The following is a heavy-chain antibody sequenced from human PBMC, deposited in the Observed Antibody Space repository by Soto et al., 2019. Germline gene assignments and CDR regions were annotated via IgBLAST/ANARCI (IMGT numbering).Heavy chain of an antibody. V-gene: IGHV3-53*01. Sequence: PGGSLRLSCAASGLTVSSNYMSWVRQAPGKGLEWVSVIYSGGSTNYADSVKGRFTISRDISKNTVYFQMNSLRAEDAAVYYCARARSGNYFYYGLDVWGQGTTVTVSS. CDR3: ARARSGNYFYYGLDV. CDR2: IYSGGST. J-gene: IGHJ6*02. CDR1: GLTVSSNY. D-gene: IGHD1-26*01.